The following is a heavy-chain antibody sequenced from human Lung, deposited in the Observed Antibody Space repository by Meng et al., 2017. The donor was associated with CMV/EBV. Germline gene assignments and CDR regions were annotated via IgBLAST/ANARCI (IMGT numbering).Heavy chain of an antibody. CDR3: ARVIAVAGTAPLDY. J-gene: IGHJ4*02. Sequence: SVXVSXXASGYTFTGYYIHWVRQAPGQGLEWMGCIYPNTGSAKYAQKFQGRVTMTRDTSISTAYMELSSRRSDDTAVYYCARVIAVAGTAPLDYWGQGTXVTVSS. D-gene: IGHD6-19*01. V-gene: IGHV1-2*02. CDR1: GYTFTGYY. CDR2: IYPNTGSA.